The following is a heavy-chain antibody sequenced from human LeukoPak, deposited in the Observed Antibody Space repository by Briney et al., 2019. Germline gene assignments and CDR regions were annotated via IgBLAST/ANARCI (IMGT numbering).Heavy chain of an antibody. CDR2: IYYSGST. CDR3: ARGGLRYFDWSH. D-gene: IGHD3-9*01. J-gene: IGHJ4*02. V-gene: IGHV4-59*01. CDR1: GGSISSYY. Sequence: SETLSLTCTVSGGSISSYYWSWIRQPPGKGLEWIGYIYYSGSTNYNPSLKSRVTISADTSKNQFSLKLSSVTAADTAVYYCARGGLRYFDWSHWGQGTLVTVSS.